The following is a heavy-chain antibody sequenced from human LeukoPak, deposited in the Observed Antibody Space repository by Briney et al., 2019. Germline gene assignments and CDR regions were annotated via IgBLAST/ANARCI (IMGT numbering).Heavy chain of an antibody. J-gene: IGHJ6*03. CDR3: TRNPLLVVPAAKRVSGYYYMDV. D-gene: IGHD2-2*01. CDR1: GFTFGDYA. Sequence: SGGSLRLSCTASGFTFGDYAMSWVRQAPGKGLEWVGFIRSKAYGGTTEYAASVKGRFTISRDDSKSIAYLQMNSLKTEDTAVYYCTRNPLLVVPAAKRVSGYYYMDVWGKGTTVTVSS. CDR2: IRSKAYGGTT. V-gene: IGHV3-49*04.